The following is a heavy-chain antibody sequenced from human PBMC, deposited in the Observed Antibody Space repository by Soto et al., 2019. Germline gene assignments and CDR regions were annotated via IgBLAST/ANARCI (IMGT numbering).Heavy chain of an antibody. Sequence: QVQLVQSGTEVKKPGASVKVSCKASGYSFSSYGIGWVRQAPGQGLEWMGWITTYNGNTNYAQSLQGRVTMTTDTITSTVTMELRSLRSDDTAVYYCARRGGATPGTFDNWGQGTLVTVSS. CDR2: ITTYNGNT. V-gene: IGHV1-18*01. CDR1: GYSFSSYG. J-gene: IGHJ4*02. CDR3: ARRGGATPGTFDN. D-gene: IGHD6-13*01.